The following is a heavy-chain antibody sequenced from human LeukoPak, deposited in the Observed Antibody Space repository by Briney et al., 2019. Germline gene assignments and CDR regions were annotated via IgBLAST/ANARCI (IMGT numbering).Heavy chain of an antibody. J-gene: IGHJ4*02. CDR3: ASLYSNYGDY. D-gene: IGHD4-11*01. CDR1: GFTFSSYA. Sequence: GGSPRLSSAAAGFTFSSYAMSSVRQAPGKGLEWVSAISGSGGSTNYADSVKGRFTISRDNSKNTLYLQMNSLRAEDTAVYSCASLYSNYGDYWGQGTLVTVSS. CDR2: ISGSGGST. V-gene: IGHV3-23*01.